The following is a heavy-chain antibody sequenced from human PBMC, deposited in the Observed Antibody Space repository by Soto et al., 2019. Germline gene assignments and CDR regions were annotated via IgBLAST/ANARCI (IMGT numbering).Heavy chain of an antibody. Sequence: GECLKSPDKSSGYNLTGYWNGWVRQMPGRGLDWKGIIYPGDSDTKYSPSFQGQVTISADKSISTAYLQWSSLKASDTAMYYCGRSYDSSVYYFFDYWGQGTLVTVSS. CDR2: IYPGDSDT. D-gene: IGHD3-22*01. CDR1: GYNLTGYW. CDR3: GRSYDSSVYYFFDY. J-gene: IGHJ4*02. V-gene: IGHV5-51*03.